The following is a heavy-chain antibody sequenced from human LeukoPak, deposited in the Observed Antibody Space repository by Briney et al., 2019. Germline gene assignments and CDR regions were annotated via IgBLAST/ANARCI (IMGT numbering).Heavy chain of an antibody. D-gene: IGHD3-10*01. CDR1: GFTVSSNY. CDR3: ARHRITMVRGVTGLYYGMDV. Sequence: GGSLRLSCAASGFTVSSNYMSWVRQAPGKGLEWVSVIYSGGSTYYADSVKGRFTISRDNSKNTLYLQMNSPRAEDTAVYYCARHRITMVRGVTGLYYGMDVWGQGTTVTVSS. CDR2: IYSGGST. V-gene: IGHV3-53*01. J-gene: IGHJ6*02.